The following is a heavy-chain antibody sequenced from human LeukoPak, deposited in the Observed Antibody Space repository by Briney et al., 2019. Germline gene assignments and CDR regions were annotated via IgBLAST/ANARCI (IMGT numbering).Heavy chain of an antibody. V-gene: IGHV3-49*04. J-gene: IGHJ4*02. D-gene: IGHD2-21*02. CDR1: GFTFGDYA. Sequence: GGSLGLSCTASGFTFGDYAMSWVRQAPGKGLEWVGFIRSKAYGGTTEYAASVKGRFTISRDDSKSIAYLQMNSLKTEDTAVYYCTSGVDLAYCGGDCYSGLWGQGTLVTVSS. CDR3: TSGVDLAYCGGDCYSGL. CDR2: IRSKAYGGTT.